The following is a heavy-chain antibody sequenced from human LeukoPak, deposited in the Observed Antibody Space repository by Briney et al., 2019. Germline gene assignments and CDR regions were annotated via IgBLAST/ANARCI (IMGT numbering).Heavy chain of an antibody. V-gene: IGHV3-7*03. CDR1: GFTFSNYW. D-gene: IGHD3-10*01. CDR3: ARGPNYGSGSDYFDY. CDR2: MKQEGSEK. Sequence: GGSLRLSCAASGFTFSNYWMNWVRQTPGKGLEWVANMKQEGSEKYCVDCVKGRFTISRDNAKNSLYLQMNSLRAEDTAVYYCARGPNYGSGSDYFDYWGQGTLVTVSS. J-gene: IGHJ4*02.